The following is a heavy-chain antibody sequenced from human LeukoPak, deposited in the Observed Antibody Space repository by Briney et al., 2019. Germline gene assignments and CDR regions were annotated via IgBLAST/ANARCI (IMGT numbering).Heavy chain of an antibody. J-gene: IGHJ5*02. D-gene: IGHD3-10*01. Sequence: SETLSLTCTVSGGSISSYYWSWIRQPAGKGLEWIERIYTSGSTNYNPSLKSRVTMSVDTSKNQFSLKLSSVTAADTAVYYCAREEDYYGSGSYCLLDPWGQGTLVTVSS. CDR1: GGSISSYY. CDR3: AREEDYYGSGSYCLLDP. V-gene: IGHV4-4*07. CDR2: IYTSGST.